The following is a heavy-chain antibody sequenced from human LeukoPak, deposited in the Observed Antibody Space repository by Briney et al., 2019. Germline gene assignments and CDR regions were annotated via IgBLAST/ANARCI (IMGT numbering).Heavy chain of an antibody. J-gene: IGHJ3*02. Sequence: PSETLSLTCTVSGGSISSYYWSWIRQPPEKGLEWIGYIYYSGSTNYNPSLKSRVTISVDTSKNQFSLKLSSVTAADTAVYYCARLLSYCSGGSCYYDAFDIWGQGTMVTVSS. V-gene: IGHV4-59*08. CDR2: IYYSGST. CDR1: GGSISSYY. D-gene: IGHD2-15*01. CDR3: ARLLSYCSGGSCYYDAFDI.